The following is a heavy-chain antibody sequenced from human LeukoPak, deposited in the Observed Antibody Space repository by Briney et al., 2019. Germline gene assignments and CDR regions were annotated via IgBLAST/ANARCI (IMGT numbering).Heavy chain of an antibody. Sequence: GGSLRLSCAASGFTFSSYEMNWVRQAPGKGLEWVSYISSSGSTIYYADSVKGRFTISRDNAKNSLYLQMNSLRAEDTAVYYCARDSDIVTGSKSHFDYWGQGTLVTVSS. D-gene: IGHD3-9*01. CDR2: ISSSGSTI. CDR1: GFTFSSYE. V-gene: IGHV3-48*03. J-gene: IGHJ4*02. CDR3: ARDSDIVTGSKSHFDY.